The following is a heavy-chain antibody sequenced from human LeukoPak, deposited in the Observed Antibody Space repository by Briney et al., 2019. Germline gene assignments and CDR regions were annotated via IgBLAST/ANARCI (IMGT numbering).Heavy chain of an antibody. CDR1: GGSFSGYY. J-gene: IGHJ4*02. CDR2: INHSGST. CDR3: AREAHSSSWNSIDY. Sequence: PSETLSLTCAVYGGSFSGYYWSWIRQPPGKGLEWIGEINHSGSTNYNPSLKSRVTISVDTSKNQFSLKLSSVTAADTAVYYCAREAHSSSWNSIDYWGQGTLVTVSS. D-gene: IGHD6-13*01. V-gene: IGHV4-34*01.